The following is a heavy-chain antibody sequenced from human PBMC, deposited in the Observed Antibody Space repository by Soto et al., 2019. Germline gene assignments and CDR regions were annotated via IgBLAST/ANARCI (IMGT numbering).Heavy chain of an antibody. CDR2: LSSSKTSL. CDR1: GFSFSSYS. J-gene: IGHJ3*02. D-gene: IGHD6-19*01. CDR3: VRDSGWAFDI. Sequence: EVQLVESGGGLVQPGQSLRLSCAASGFSFSSYSMNWVRQAPXKVLEWISYLSSSKTSLWYADSVKGRFTISRDNAKNSLSLQMNSRRDEDTAVYYCVRDSGWAFDIWGLGTMVTVSS. V-gene: IGHV3-48*02.